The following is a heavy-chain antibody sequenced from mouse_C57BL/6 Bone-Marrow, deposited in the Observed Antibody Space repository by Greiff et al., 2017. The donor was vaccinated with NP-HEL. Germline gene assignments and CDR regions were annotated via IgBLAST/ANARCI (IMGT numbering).Heavy chain of an antibody. CDR1: GFTFSDYG. J-gene: IGHJ2*01. CDR2: ISSGSRTI. V-gene: IGHV5-17*01. CDR3: ATFHIDL. Sequence: EVQGVESGGGLVKPGGSLKLSCAASGFTFSDYGMHWVRQAPEKGLEWVAYISSGSRTIYYADTVKGRFTISRDNAKNTLFLQMTSLRSEDTAMYYCATFHIDLWGQGTTLTVSS. D-gene: IGHD1-2*01.